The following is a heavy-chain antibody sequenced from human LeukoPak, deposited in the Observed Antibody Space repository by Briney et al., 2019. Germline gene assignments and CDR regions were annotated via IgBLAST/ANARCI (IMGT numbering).Heavy chain of an antibody. J-gene: IGHJ3*02. Sequence: GGSLRLSCAASGFIFSSYAMSWVRQAPGKGLEWVANMKQDGSEIHYVDSVKGRFTISRDNSKNTLYLQMNSLTAEDTAVYYCARAAKGAFDIWGQGTVVTVSS. V-gene: IGHV3-7*05. CDR2: MKQDGSEI. CDR3: ARAAKGAFDI. CDR1: GFIFSSYA.